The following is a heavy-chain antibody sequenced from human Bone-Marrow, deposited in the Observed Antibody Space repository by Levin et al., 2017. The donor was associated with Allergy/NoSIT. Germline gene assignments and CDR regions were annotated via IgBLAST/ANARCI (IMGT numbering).Heavy chain of an antibody. CDR1: GYRFPDQW. CDR3: ARREVGADEENVFDI. CDR2: IYPGDSDT. J-gene: IGHJ3*02. D-gene: IGHD1-26*01. V-gene: IGHV5-51*01. Sequence: KRGESLKISCMGSGYRFPDQWIAWVRQRPGKGLEWMGIIYPGDSDTIYSPSFQGQVSISADISIATAYLQWNSLKTSDSAVYYCARREVGADEENVFDIWGQGTEVTVSS.